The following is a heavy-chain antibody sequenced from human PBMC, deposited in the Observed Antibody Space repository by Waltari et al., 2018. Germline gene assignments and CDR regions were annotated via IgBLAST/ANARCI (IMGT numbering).Heavy chain of an antibody. CDR3: ARVATRTYTSPVPGRDYYYGMDV. CDR1: GFNFNKHL. Sequence: EEQLVESGGGLVQPGESLRLSCAASGFNFNKHLMHWVRQAPGRGLVWWSRMKIEREGKSSAGSVKGRFTISRHNAKKTMALQMNRRRVEDTAVYYGARVATRTYTSPVPGRDYYYGMDVWGQGTTVRVSS. D-gene: IGHD6-19*01. J-gene: IGHJ6*02. V-gene: IGHV3-74*01. CDR2: MKIEREGK.